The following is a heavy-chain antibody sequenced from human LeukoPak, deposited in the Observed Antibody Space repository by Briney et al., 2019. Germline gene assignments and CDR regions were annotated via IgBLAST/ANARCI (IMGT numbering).Heavy chain of an antibody. CDR2: IKQDGSEK. CDR3: ASLYGDYVAHQTYTTPFDY. V-gene: IGHV3-7*01. D-gene: IGHD4-17*01. CDR1: GFTFSSYW. J-gene: IGHJ4*02. Sequence: GGSLRLSCAASGFTFSSYWMSWVRQAPGKGLEWVANIKQDGSEKYYVDSVKGRFTISRDNAKNSLYLQMNSLRAEDTAVYYCASLYGDYVAHQTYTTPFDYWSQGTLVTVSS.